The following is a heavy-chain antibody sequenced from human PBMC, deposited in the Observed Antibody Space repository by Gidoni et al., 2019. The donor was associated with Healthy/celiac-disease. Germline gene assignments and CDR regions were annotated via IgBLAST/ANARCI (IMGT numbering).Heavy chain of an antibody. CDR3: ARDLPTYGMDV. CDR1: GGSISSYY. V-gene: IGHV4-59*01. J-gene: IGHJ6*02. Sequence: QVQLQESGPGLVKPSETLSLTCTVSGGSISSYYWSWIRQPPGKGLEWIGYIYYSGSTNYNPSLKSRVTISVDTSKNQFSLKLSSVTAADTAVYYCARDLPTYGMDVWGQGTTVTVSS. CDR2: IYYSGST.